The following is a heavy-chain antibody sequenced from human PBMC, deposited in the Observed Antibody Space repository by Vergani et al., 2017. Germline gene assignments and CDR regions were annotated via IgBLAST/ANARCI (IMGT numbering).Heavy chain of an antibody. CDR3: ARGETRTDWFDP. CDR1: GGSIRSTFYY. V-gene: IGHV4-39*01. Sequence: QLQLQESDPGLVKPSETLSLTCTVSGGSIRSTFYYWGWIRQPPGKGLEWIGTIYYSGTTNYNPSLNGRVTIFVDKSKNLLSLRLNSVTAADTAVYYCARGETRTDWFDPWGQGTLVTASS. D-gene: IGHD3/OR15-3a*01. CDR2: IYYSGTT. J-gene: IGHJ5*02.